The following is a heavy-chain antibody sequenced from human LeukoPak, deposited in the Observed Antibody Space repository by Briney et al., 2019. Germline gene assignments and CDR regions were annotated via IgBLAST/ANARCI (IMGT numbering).Heavy chain of an antibody. CDR2: ISSSSSYI. J-gene: IGHJ4*02. CDR3: AKGGAITGTTYFDY. Sequence: GGSLRLSCAASGFTFSSYSMNWVRQAPGKGLEWVSPISSSSSYIYYADSVKGRFTISRDNAKNSLYLQMNSLRAEDTAVYYCAKGGAITGTTYFDYWGQGTLVTVSS. D-gene: IGHD1-7*01. V-gene: IGHV3-21*01. CDR1: GFTFSSYS.